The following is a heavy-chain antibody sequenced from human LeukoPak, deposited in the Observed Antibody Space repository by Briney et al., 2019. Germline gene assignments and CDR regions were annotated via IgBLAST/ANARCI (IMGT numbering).Heavy chain of an antibody. J-gene: IGHJ3*02. CDR2: ISGDGGST. CDR3: AKDILSEQWHDAFDI. Sequence: GGSLRLSCAASGFIVDDYAMYWVRQAPGKGLEWVSLISGDGGSTYYADSVKGRFTISRDNSKNSLFLQMNSLRTEDTALYYCAKDILSEQWHDAFDIWGQGTMVTVSS. CDR1: GFIVDDYA. D-gene: IGHD6-19*01. V-gene: IGHV3-43*02.